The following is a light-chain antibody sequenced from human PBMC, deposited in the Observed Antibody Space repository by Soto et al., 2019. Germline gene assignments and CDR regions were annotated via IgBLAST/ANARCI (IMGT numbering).Light chain of an antibody. CDR2: EVS. CDR1: SSDVGGYNY. CDR3: SSYAGSNHVL. V-gene: IGLV2-8*01. J-gene: IGLJ2*01. Sequence: QSVLTQPPSASGSPGQSVTISCTGTSSDVGGYNYVSWYQQHPGKAPKLMIYEVSKRPSGVPDRFSGSKSGNTASLTVSGIQAEDEADYYCSSYAGSNHVLFGGGTKLTVL.